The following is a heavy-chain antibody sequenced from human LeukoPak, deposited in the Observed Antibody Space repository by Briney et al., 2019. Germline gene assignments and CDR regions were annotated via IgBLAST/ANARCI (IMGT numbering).Heavy chain of an antibody. V-gene: IGHV3-30*02. CDR1: GFTFSSSG. CDR2: IRDDGSDK. Sequence: PGGSLRLSCAASGFTFSSSGMHWVRQAPGKGLEWVAFIRDDGSDKYYADSVKGRFTISRDNSKNTLYLQMNSLRAEDTAVYYCAKDRPDASDIWGQGTMVTVSS. J-gene: IGHJ3*02. CDR3: AKDRPDASDI.